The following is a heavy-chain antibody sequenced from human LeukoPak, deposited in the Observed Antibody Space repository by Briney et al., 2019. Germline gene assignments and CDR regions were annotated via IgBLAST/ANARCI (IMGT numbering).Heavy chain of an antibody. Sequence: GGSLRLSCAASGFTLSSYGMHWVRQAPGKGLEWVAVISYDGSNKYYADSVKGRFTISRDNSKNTLYLQMNSLRAEDTAVYYCAKSDYDILTGWIDYWGQGTLVTVSS. CDR1: GFTLSSYG. CDR3: AKSDYDILTGWIDY. J-gene: IGHJ4*02. CDR2: ISYDGSNK. D-gene: IGHD3-9*01. V-gene: IGHV3-30*18.